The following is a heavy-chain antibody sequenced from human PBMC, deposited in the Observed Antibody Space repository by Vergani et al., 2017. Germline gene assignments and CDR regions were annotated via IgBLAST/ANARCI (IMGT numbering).Heavy chain of an antibody. D-gene: IGHD4-17*01. CDR3: ARPRRSFGDDGSSPYGMDV. CDR1: GYTLTELS. Sequence: QVQLVQSGAEVKKPGSSVKVSCKVSGYTLTELSMHWVRQAPGKGLEWMGGFDPEDGETIYAQKFQGRVTMTEDTSTDTAYMELSSLRSEDTAVYYCARPRRSFGDDGSSPYGMDVWGQGTAVTVSS. V-gene: IGHV1-24*01. J-gene: IGHJ6*02. CDR2: FDPEDGET.